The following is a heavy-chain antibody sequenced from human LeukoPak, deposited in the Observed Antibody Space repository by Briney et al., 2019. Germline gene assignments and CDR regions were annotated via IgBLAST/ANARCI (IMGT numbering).Heavy chain of an antibody. CDR1: GFTFSSYA. Sequence: GGSLRLSCAASGFTFSSYAMNWVRQASGKGLEWVAGISSGDRTFHAESVKGRFTISRDKSKDTLYLQMDSLRAEDTAVYYCAKRGNPAVGHHYLDVWGKGTTVSVSS. D-gene: IGHD2-2*01. V-gene: IGHV3-23*01. CDR2: ISSGDRT. CDR3: AKRGNPAVGHHYLDV. J-gene: IGHJ6*03.